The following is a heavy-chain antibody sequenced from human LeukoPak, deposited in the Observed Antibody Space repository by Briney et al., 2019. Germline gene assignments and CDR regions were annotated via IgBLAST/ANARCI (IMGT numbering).Heavy chain of an antibody. V-gene: IGHV4-39*01. D-gene: IGHD2-21*02. CDR1: GASISSSAYY. J-gene: IGHJ5*02. CDR2: IGGSNYYRGST. CDR3: ARLETSVTEHNWFDP. Sequence: PSETLSLTCTVSGASISSSAYYWGWIRQPPGKGLEWIGSIGGSNYYRGSTYYNPSLKSRVTIRVDTSKDQFSLKLSSVTAADTAVYYCARLETSVTEHNWFDPWGQGTLVTVSS.